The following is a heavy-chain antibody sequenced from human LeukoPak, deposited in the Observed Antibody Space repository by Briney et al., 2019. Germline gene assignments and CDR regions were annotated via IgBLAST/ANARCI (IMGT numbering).Heavy chain of an antibody. CDR3: AKDSAAPSSPADY. D-gene: IGHD6-6*01. Sequence: GGSLRLSCAASEFTFSSYSMNWVRQAPGKGLEWVSYITNSGNSKSYADSVKGRFTISRDNTKNSLYLQMNGLRAEDTAVYYCAKDSAAPSSPADYWGQGTLVTVSS. CDR2: ITNSGNSK. CDR1: EFTFSSYS. J-gene: IGHJ4*02. V-gene: IGHV3-48*01.